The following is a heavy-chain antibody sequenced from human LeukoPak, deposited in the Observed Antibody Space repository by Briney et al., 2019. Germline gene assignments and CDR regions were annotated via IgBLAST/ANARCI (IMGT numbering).Heavy chain of an antibody. V-gene: IGHV5-51*01. Sequence: GESLKTSCKGSGYSFTNYWIGWVRQMPGKGLEWMGIIYPDISDTRYSPSFQGQVTMSADKSISTAYLQWSSLQASDTAMYYCARNLDIAVAGYYFDYWGQGTLVTVSS. CDR3: ARNLDIAVAGYYFDY. CDR1: GYSFTNYW. D-gene: IGHD6-19*01. CDR2: IYPDISDT. J-gene: IGHJ4*02.